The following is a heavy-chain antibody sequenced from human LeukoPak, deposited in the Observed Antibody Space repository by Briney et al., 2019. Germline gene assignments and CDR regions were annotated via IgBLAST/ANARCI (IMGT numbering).Heavy chain of an antibody. CDR3: ASGITMLDY. CDR1: GFTFISYC. V-gene: IGHV3-7*03. Sequence: GGSLRLSCAASGFTFISYCMSWVRQAPGKGLEWVANIKQDGSEKYYVDSVKGRFTISRDNAKNSLYLQMNSLRAEDTALYYCASGITMLDYWGQGTLVTVSS. D-gene: IGHD3-10*01. J-gene: IGHJ4*02. CDR2: IKQDGSEK.